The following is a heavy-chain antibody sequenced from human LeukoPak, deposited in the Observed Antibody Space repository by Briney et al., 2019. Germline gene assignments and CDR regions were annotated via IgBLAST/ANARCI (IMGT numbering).Heavy chain of an antibody. CDR2: ISSSSSYI. Sequence: PGGSLRLSCAASGFTFSSYSMNWVRQAPGKGLEWVSSISSSSSYIYYADSVKGRFTISRDNAKNSLYLQMNSLRAEDTAVYYCARDRLHSWWFDPWGQGTLVTVSS. CDR3: ARDRLHSWWFDP. J-gene: IGHJ5*02. CDR1: GFTFSSYS. D-gene: IGHD6-6*01. V-gene: IGHV3-21*01.